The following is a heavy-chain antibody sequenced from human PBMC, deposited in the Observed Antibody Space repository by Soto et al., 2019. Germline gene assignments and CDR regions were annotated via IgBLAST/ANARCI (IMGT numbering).Heavy chain of an antibody. D-gene: IGHD5-12*01. J-gene: IGHJ3*02. CDR2: IIPIFGTA. V-gene: IGHV1-69*06. CDR3: ASGRDGYNFGAFDI. CDR1: GYTFTTYD. Sequence: ASVKVSCKASGYTFTTYDLSWVRQAPGQGLEWMGGIIPIFGTANYAQKFQGRVTITADKSTSTAYMELSSLRSEDTAVYYCASGRDGYNFGAFDIWGQGTMVTVSS.